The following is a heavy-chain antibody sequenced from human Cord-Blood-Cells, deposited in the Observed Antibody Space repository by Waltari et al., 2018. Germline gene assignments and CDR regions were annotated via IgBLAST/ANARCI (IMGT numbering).Heavy chain of an antibody. J-gene: IGHJ4*02. CDR3: ARAVRERRIDY. CDR1: GFTLSSSS. Sequence: EVQLVESGGGLVKPGGSLRLSCAASGFTLSSSSMNWVRQDPGKGLEWVSSISSSSSYIYYADSVKGRFTISRDNAKNSLYLQMNSLRAEDTAVYYCARAVRERRIDYWGQGTLVTVSS. CDR2: ISSSSSYI. V-gene: IGHV3-21*01. D-gene: IGHD1-1*01.